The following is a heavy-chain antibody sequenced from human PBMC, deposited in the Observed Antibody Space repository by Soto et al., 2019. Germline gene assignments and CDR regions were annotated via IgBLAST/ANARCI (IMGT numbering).Heavy chain of an antibody. CDR1: GFSLSTYS. J-gene: IGHJ4*02. V-gene: IGHV3-21*01. CDR3: ARDLTTATGAFDY. Sequence: EVQLVESGGGLVNPGGSLRLSCAASGFSLSTYSMNWVRQAPGKGLEWVSSISSSSNNIYYADSVKGRFTISRDNAKNSLFLQVNSLRDEDTAVYFCARDLTTATGAFDYWGQGTLVTVSS. CDR2: ISSSSNNI. D-gene: IGHD6-13*01.